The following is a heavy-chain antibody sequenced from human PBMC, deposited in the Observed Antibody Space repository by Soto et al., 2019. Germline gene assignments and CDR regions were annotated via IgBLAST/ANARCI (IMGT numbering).Heavy chain of an antibody. CDR3: ARVVVPTGWFDP. CDR1: GFTFSSYS. CDR2: ISSSSTT. V-gene: IGHV3-48*02. D-gene: IGHD2-15*01. J-gene: IGHJ5*02. Sequence: GGSLRLSCAASGFTFSSYSMNWVRQAPGKGLEWVSYISSSSTTYYAASVKGRFTISRDNAKNSLYLQMNSLRDEDTAVYYCARVVVPTGWFDPWGQGTLVTVSS.